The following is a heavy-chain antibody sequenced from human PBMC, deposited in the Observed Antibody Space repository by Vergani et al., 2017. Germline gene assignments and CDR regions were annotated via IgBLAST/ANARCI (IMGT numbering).Heavy chain of an antibody. V-gene: IGHV7-4-1*02. CDR2: INTNTGNP. CDR1: GFTFTSSA. D-gene: IGHD1-26*01. Sequence: QLVQSGPEVKKPGTSVKVSCKASGFTFTSSAMQWVRQARGQRLEWIGWINTNTGNPTYAQGFTGRVVFSLDTSVSTAYLQISSLKAEDTAVYYCAGSELEWDLLYYYYGMDVWGQGTTVTVSS. J-gene: IGHJ6*02. CDR3: AGSELEWDLLYYYYGMDV.